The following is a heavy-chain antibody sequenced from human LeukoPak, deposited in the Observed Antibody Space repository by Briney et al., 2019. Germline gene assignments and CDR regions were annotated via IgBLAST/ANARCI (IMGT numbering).Heavy chain of an antibody. CDR2: ISSNGGST. J-gene: IGHJ4*02. V-gene: IGHV3-64*01. Sequence: GGSLRPSCAASGFTFSSYAMHWVRQAPGKGLEYVSAISSNGGSTYYANSVKGRFTISRDNSKNTLYLQMGSLRAEDMAVYYCARDQGCSSTSCPPSGSDYWGQGTLVTVSS. CDR3: ARDQGCSSTSCPPSGSDY. CDR1: GFTFSSYA. D-gene: IGHD2-2*01.